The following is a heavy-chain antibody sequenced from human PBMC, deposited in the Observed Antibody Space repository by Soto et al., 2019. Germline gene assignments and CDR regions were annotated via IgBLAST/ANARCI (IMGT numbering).Heavy chain of an antibody. CDR1: GYTFTSYD. D-gene: IGHD6-13*01. V-gene: IGHV1-8*01. CDR2: MNPNSGNT. CDR3: ARALPRIAAAGTVFGY. Sequence: GASVKVSCKASGYTFTSYDINWVRQATGQGLEWMGWMNPNSGNTGYAQKFQGRVTMTRNTSISTAYMELSSLRSEDTAVYYCARALPRIAAAGTVFGYWGQGTLVTASS. J-gene: IGHJ4*02.